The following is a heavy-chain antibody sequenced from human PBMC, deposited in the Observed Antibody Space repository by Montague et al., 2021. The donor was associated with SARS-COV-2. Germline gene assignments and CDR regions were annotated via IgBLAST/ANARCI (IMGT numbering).Heavy chain of an antibody. CDR2: ISWNSGTI. CDR1: GFIFDDYG. V-gene: IGHV3-9*01. J-gene: IGHJ3*01. Sequence: SLRLSCAASGFIFDDYGMHWVRQAPGKGLEWVSGISWNSGTIDYADSVKGRFTISRDNAKNSLYLQMNRLRAEDTALYYCAKDLEADTDHVASVFDFWGQGTMVTVSS. D-gene: IGHD5-18*01. CDR3: AKDLEADTDHVASVFDF.